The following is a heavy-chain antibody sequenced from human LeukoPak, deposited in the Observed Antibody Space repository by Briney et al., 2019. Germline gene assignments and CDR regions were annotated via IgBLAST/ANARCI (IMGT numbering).Heavy chain of an antibody. CDR1: GFTVSSNS. J-gene: IGHJ5*02. D-gene: IGHD3-10*01. CDR3: AREIRGVMSWFDP. V-gene: IGHV3-48*04. CDR2: VSSSGRTI. Sequence: GGSLRLFCTVSGFTVSSNSMSWVRQAPGKGLEWVSYVSSSGRTIYSADSVKGRFTISRDNAKNSLYLQMNSLRAEDTAVYYCAREIRGVMSWFDPWGQGTLVTVSS.